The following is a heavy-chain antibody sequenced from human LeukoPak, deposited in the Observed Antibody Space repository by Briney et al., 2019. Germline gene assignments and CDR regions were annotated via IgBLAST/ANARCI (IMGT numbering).Heavy chain of an antibody. CDR3: ARSDCSGGSCYGESFDY. J-gene: IGHJ4*02. D-gene: IGHD2-15*01. Sequence: GGSLRLSCAASGFTFSSYAMHWVRQAPGKELEWVAVISYDGSNKYYADSVKGRFTISRDNSKNTLYLQMNSLRAEDTAVYYCARSDCSGGSCYGESFDYWGQGTLVTVSS. CDR1: GFTFSSYA. V-gene: IGHV3-30-3*01. CDR2: ISYDGSNK.